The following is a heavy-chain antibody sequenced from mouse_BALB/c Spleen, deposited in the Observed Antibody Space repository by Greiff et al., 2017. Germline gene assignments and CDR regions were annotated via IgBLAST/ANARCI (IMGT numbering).Heavy chain of an antibody. CDR2: IRLKSDNYAT. J-gene: IGHJ4*01. V-gene: IGHV6-6*02. CDR3: TGGLDY. CDR1: GFTFSSYW. Sequence: EVKLEESGGGLVQPGGSMKLSCVASGFTFSSYWMSWVRQSPEKGLEWVAEIRLKSDNYATHYAESVKGKFTISRDDSKSRLYLQMNSLRAEDTGIYYCTGGLDYWGQGTSVTVSS.